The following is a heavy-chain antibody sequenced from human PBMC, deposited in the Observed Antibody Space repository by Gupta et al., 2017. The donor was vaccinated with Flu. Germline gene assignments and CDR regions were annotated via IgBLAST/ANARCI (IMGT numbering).Heavy chain of an antibody. D-gene: IGHD6-13*01. Sequence: NIMWAPQAPGGGRECVSFIRAGSDYRYYAHALKGRFTRSRDNAKNSLYLKLNSLRAADTAVYYGEGVGYGSQSEPGPLDYWGHGTLVTMSS. CDR1: N. J-gene: IGHJ4*01. CDR2: IRAGSDYR. CDR3: EGVGYGSQSEPGPLDY. V-gene: IGHV3-21*01.